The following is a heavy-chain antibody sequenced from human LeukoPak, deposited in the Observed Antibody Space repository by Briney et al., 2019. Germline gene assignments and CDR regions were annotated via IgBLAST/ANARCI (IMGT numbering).Heavy chain of an antibody. CDR3: ARVGSYGDFRGWFDP. Sequence: RASVKVSCKASGYTFTRYYMHWVRQAPGQGLEWMGWINPSSGGTKYAQNFEGRITMTRDTSINTAYMELSRLRSDDTAVYYCARVGSYGDFRGWFDPWGQGTLVTVSS. CDR1: GYTFTRYY. J-gene: IGHJ5*02. CDR2: INPSSGGT. D-gene: IGHD4-17*01. V-gene: IGHV1-2*02.